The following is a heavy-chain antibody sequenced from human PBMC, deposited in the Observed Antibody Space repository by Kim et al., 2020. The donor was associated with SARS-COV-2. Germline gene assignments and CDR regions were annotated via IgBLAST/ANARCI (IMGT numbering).Heavy chain of an antibody. CDR1: GGSVNSGSYY. Sequence: SETLSLTCTVSGGSVNSGSYYWNWIRQPPGKGLEYIGYIYYSGTTNYNPSLKGRVTISLDTSKNQFSLKLSSVTAADTAVYYCAGGYCSGGNCFWNDYWGQGTLATVSS. D-gene: IGHD2-15*01. V-gene: IGHV4-61*01. CDR2: IYYSGTT. CDR3: AGGYCSGGNCFWNDY. J-gene: IGHJ4*02.